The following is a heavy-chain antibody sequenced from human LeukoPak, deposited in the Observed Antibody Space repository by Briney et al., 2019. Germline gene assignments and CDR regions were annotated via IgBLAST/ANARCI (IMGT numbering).Heavy chain of an antibody. J-gene: IGHJ6*02. CDR1: GYTFTSYD. V-gene: IGHV1-8*01. Sequence: ASVTVSCKASGYTFTSYDINWVRQAPGQGLEWMGWMNPNSGNTGYAQKFQGRVTMTRNTSISTAYMELSSLRSEDTAVYYCASGRITYYYGSGSYQPYYYYGMDVWGQGTTVTVSS. CDR2: MNPNSGNT. D-gene: IGHD3-10*01. CDR3: ASGRITYYYGSGSYQPYYYYGMDV.